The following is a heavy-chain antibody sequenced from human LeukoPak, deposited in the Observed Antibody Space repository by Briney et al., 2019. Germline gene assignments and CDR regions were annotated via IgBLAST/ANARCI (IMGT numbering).Heavy chain of an antibody. J-gene: IGHJ6*03. V-gene: IGHV4-59*01. CDR2: IYYSGST. CDR3: ARVYAGIAAAGTPMDV. CDR1: GGSISSYY. Sequence: SETLSLTCTVSGGSISSYYWSWIRQPPGKGLEWIGYIYYSGSTNYNPSLKSRVTISVDTSKNQFSLKLSSVTAADTAVYYCARVYAGIAAAGTPMDVWGKGTTVTISS. D-gene: IGHD6-13*01.